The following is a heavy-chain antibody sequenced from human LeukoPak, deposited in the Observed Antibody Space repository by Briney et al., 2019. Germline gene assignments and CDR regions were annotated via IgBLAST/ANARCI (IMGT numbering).Heavy chain of an antibody. CDR2: ISSSSSTI. Sequence: PGGSLRLSCAASGFTVSSYSMNWVRQAPGKGLEWVSYISSSSSTIYYADSVKGRFTISRDNAKNSLYLQMNSLRAEDTAVYYCAKMGGSGSFYMIKKNWFDPWGQGTLVTVSS. CDR3: AKMGGSGSFYMIKKNWFDP. D-gene: IGHD3-10*01. V-gene: IGHV3-48*01. CDR1: GFTVSSYS. J-gene: IGHJ5*02.